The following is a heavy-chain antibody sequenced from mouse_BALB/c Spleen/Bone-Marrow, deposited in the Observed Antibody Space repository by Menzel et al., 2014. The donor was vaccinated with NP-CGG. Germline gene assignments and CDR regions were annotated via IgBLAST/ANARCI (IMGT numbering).Heavy chain of an antibody. CDR3: ARVGLWLPYYFDY. CDR2: IDPSDSET. Sequence: QVQLQQPGPQVVRPGASVKISCKASGYSFTSYWMHWVKQRPGQGLEWIGMIDPSDSETRLNQKFKDKATLTVDKSSSIAYMQLSSPTSEDSAVYYCARVGLWLPYYFDYWGQGTTLTVSS. D-gene: IGHD1-2*01. V-gene: IGHV1S127*01. CDR1: GYSFTSYW. J-gene: IGHJ2*01.